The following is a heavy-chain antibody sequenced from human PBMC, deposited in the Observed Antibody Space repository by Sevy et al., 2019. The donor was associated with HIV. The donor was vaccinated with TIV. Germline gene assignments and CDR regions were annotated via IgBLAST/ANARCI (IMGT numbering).Heavy chain of an antibody. Sequence: GGSLRLSCSGSGFGFSNSAMNWVRQTPGKGLKYVSAISSDGVSTYYTDSVRGRFTISRDNSKNTLYLQMSSLRVEDTAVYYCVKDPDYNFWRGDYGMDVWGQGTTVTVSS. J-gene: IGHJ6*02. D-gene: IGHD3-3*01. V-gene: IGHV3-64D*06. CDR1: GFGFSNSA. CDR2: ISSDGVST. CDR3: VKDPDYNFWRGDYGMDV.